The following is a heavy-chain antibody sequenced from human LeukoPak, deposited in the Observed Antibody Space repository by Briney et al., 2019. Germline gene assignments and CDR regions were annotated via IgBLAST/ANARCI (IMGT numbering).Heavy chain of an antibody. CDR1: GGSISSSSYY. CDR3: ARERSQAASLPYYYDSSGYRY. CDR2: IYYSGST. J-gene: IGHJ4*02. Sequence: SETLSLTCTVSGGSISSSSYYWGWIRQPPGKGLEWIGSIYYSGSTYYNPSLKSRVTISVDTSKNQFSLKLSSVTAADTAVYYCARERSQAASLPYYYDSSGYRYWGQGTLVTVSS. D-gene: IGHD3-22*01. V-gene: IGHV4-39*02.